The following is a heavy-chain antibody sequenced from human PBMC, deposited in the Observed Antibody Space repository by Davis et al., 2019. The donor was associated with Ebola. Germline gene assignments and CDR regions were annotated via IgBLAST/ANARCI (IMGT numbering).Heavy chain of an antibody. D-gene: IGHD3-16*01. V-gene: IGHV3-7*03. CDR1: GFSFSSHW. J-gene: IGHJ5*02. Sequence: PGGSLRLYCAASGFSFSSHWMSWVRQAPGKGLEWVANIRQDGSEKHYVDSVKGRFTISRDNAKNSLYLQMNSLRAEDTAVYYCAREAVWRFDPWGQGTLVTVSS. CDR2: IRQDGSEK. CDR3: AREAVWRFDP.